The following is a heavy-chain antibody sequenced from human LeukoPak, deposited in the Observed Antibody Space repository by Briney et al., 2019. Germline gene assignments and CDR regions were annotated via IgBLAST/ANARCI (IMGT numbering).Heavy chain of an antibody. J-gene: IGHJ5*02. CDR1: GYTFTSHG. CDR2: ISPYNANT. D-gene: IGHD2-2*01. V-gene: IGHV1-18*01. CDR3: ARYQLLEKNWFDP. Sequence: ASVKVSCKASGYTFTSHGISWVRQAPGQGLEWMGWISPYNANTNYAQKFQGRVTMTTDTSTSTADMELRSLRSDDTAVYYCARYQLLEKNWFDPWGQGTLVTVSS.